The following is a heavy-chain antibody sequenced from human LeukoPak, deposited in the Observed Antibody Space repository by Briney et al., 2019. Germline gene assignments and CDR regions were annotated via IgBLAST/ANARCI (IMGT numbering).Heavy chain of an antibody. CDR2: ISGSGGST. CDR3: AKNPSARERGPDY. CDR1: GFTFSSNA. V-gene: IGHV3-23*01. Sequence: PGGSLRLSCAASGFTFSSNAMSWVRQAPGKGLEWVSAISGSGGSTYYADSVKGRFTISRDNSKNTLYLQMNSLRAEDTAVYYCAKNPSARERGPDYWGQGTLVTVSS. J-gene: IGHJ4*02. D-gene: IGHD2-15*01.